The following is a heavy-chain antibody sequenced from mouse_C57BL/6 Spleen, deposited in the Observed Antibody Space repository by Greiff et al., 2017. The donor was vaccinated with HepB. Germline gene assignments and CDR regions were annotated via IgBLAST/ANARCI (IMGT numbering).Heavy chain of an antibody. CDR1: GYAFTNYL. Sequence: QVHVKQSGAELVRPGTSVKVSCKASGYAFTNYLIEWVKQRPGQGLEWIGVINPGSGGTNYNEKFKGKATLTADKSSSTAYMQLSSLTSEDSAVYFCARGYYGSSPAMDYWGQGTSVTVSS. CDR2: INPGSGGT. V-gene: IGHV1-54*01. J-gene: IGHJ4*01. D-gene: IGHD1-1*01. CDR3: ARGYYGSSPAMDY.